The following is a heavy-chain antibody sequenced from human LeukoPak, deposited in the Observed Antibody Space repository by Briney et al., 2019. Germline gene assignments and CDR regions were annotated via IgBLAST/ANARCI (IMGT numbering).Heavy chain of an antibody. CDR3: ARLNNWFDS. Sequence: PGESLKISCEASGYSFTNYWIGWVRQMPGKGLEWMGIIYPGDSDTRYRSSFQGQVTISADKSISIAYLQWSSLEASDTAIYYCARLNNWFDSWGQGTLVTVSS. V-gene: IGHV5-51*01. CDR2: IYPGDSDT. J-gene: IGHJ5*01. CDR1: GYSFTNYW.